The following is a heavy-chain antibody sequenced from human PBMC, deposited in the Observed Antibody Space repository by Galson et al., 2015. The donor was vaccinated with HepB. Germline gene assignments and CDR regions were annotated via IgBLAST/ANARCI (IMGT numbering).Heavy chain of an antibody. CDR3: TSPPVIEGQIFDY. CDR2: INPNSGGT. V-gene: IGHV1-2*06. Sequence: SVKVSCKASGYTFTGYYMHWVRQAPGQGLEWMGRINPNSGGTNYAQKFQGRVTMTRDTSISTAYMELSRLRSDDTAVYYCTSPPVIEGQIFDYWGQGTLVTVSS. J-gene: IGHJ4*02. CDR1: GYTFTGYY. D-gene: IGHD3-22*01.